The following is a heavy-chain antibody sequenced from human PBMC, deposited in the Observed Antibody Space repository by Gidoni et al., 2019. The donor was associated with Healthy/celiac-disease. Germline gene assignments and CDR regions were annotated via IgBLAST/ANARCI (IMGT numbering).Heavy chain of an antibody. D-gene: IGHD2-21*02. Sequence: QVQLQQWGAGLLKPSETLSLTCAVYGGSFSGYYWSWIRQPPGKGLEWIGEINHSGSTNYNPSLKSRVTISVDTSKNQFSLKLSSVTAADTAVYYCARVPHIVVVTAPDYWGQGTLVTVSS. J-gene: IGHJ4*02. CDR2: INHSGST. CDR1: GGSFSGYY. CDR3: ARVPHIVVVTAPDY. V-gene: IGHV4-34*01.